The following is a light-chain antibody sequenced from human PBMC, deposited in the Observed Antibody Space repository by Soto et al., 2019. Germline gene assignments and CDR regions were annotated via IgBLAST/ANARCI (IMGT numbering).Light chain of an antibody. CDR2: RAS. V-gene: IGKV1-5*03. CDR3: QQFSSFLPT. CDR1: QSISSW. Sequence: DIQMTQFPSTLSASVGDRVTITCRASQSISSWLAWYQQKPGKAPKLLIHRASTLESGVPSRFSGGGSGTEFILTISNLQPDDFATYYCQQFSSFLPTFGQGTKLEIK. J-gene: IGKJ2*01.